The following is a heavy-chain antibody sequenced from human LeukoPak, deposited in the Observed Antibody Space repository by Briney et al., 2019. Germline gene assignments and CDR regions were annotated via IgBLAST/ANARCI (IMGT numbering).Heavy chain of an antibody. J-gene: IGHJ6*03. CDR1: GFTFSTYG. V-gene: IGHV3-23*01. D-gene: IGHD3-9*01. Sequence: GGSLRLSCVASGFTFSTYGMSWVRQAPGKGLEWVTAIRGSGGSTYYADSVKGRFTISRDNSKNTLYLQMNSLRAEDTAVYYCAKDGGEYYDILTGYYPRLYYMDVWGKGTRSPSP. CDR2: IRGSGGST. CDR3: AKDGGEYYDILTGYYPRLYYMDV.